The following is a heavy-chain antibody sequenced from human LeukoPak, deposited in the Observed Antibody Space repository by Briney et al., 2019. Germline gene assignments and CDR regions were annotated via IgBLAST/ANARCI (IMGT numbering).Heavy chain of an antibody. V-gene: IGHV5-51*01. Sequence: GESLKISCKGSGYSFTSYWIGWVRQMPGKGLEWMGIIYPGDSDTRYSPSFQGQVTISADKSISTAYLQWSSLKASDTAMYYCARQRYYYGSGSPPPYFDYWGQGTLVTVSS. CDR3: ARQRYYYGSGSPPPYFDY. J-gene: IGHJ4*02. D-gene: IGHD3-10*01. CDR1: GYSFTSYW. CDR2: IYPGDSDT.